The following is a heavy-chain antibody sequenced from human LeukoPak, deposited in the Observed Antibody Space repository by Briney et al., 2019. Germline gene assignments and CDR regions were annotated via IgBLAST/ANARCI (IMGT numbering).Heavy chain of an antibody. Sequence: ASVKVSCKASGGTFSSYAISWVRQAPGQGLEWMGGIIPIFGTANYAQKFQGRVTITADESTSTAYMELSSLRSEDTAVYYCARSALVLLWFGELYSWGQGTLVTVSS. V-gene: IGHV1-69*13. CDR2: IIPIFGTA. CDR3: ARSALVLLWFGELYS. D-gene: IGHD3-10*01. CDR1: GGTFSSYA. J-gene: IGHJ4*02.